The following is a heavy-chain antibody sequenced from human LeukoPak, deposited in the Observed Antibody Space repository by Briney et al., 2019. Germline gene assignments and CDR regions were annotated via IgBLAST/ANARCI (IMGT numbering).Heavy chain of an antibody. CDR3: ARGLYCSGGSCCGEEAFDI. V-gene: IGHV1-18*01. CDR2: ISAYNGNT. D-gene: IGHD2-15*01. Sequence: ASVKVSCKASGYTFTSYGISWVRQAPGQGLEWMGWISAYNGNTNYAQKLQGRVTMTTDTSTSTAYMELRSLRSDDTAVYYCARGLYCSGGSCCGEEAFDIWGQGTMVTVSS. J-gene: IGHJ3*02. CDR1: GYTFTSYG.